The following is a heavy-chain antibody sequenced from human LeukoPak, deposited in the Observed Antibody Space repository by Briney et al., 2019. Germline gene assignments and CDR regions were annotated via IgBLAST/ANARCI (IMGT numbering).Heavy chain of an antibody. CDR2: IYSGGST. Sequence: WGSLRLSCAASGFTVSSNYMSWVRQAPGKGLEWVSVIYSGGSTYYADSVKGRFTISRDNSKNTLYLQMNSLRAEDTAVYYCARGLKYSTGWYYFDYWGQGTLVTVSS. V-gene: IGHV3-66*01. CDR3: ARGLKYSTGWYYFDY. J-gene: IGHJ4*02. D-gene: IGHD6-19*01. CDR1: GFTVSSNY.